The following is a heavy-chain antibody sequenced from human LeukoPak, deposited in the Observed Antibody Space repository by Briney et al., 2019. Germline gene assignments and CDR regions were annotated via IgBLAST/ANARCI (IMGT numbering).Heavy chain of an antibody. D-gene: IGHD6-19*01. V-gene: IGHV4-59*01. CDR2: MYNSGSA. J-gene: IGHJ4*02. Sequence: PSETLSLTCTVSGGSISSYYWSWIRQPPGKGLEWMGYMYNSGSANYNPSLKSRVTISVDTSKNQFSLKLSSVTAADTAVYYCAREGSSGPLDYWGQGTLVTVSS. CDR3: AREGSSGPLDY. CDR1: GGSISSYY.